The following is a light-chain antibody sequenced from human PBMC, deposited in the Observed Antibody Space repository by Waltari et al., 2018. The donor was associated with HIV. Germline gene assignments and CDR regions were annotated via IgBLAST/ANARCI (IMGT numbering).Light chain of an antibody. V-gene: IGKV6-21*01. Sequence: EIVITQYPDFQSVSLKDKVTITCRPSQSIGSSLHWYQQKPDKSPKLLIKYASRSFSGVPSRFSGSGSGTDFNLTINRLEGEDAATYYCHQSSSLPHTFGQGTKLEIK. CDR2: YAS. J-gene: IGKJ2*01. CDR3: HQSSSLPHT. CDR1: QSIGSS.